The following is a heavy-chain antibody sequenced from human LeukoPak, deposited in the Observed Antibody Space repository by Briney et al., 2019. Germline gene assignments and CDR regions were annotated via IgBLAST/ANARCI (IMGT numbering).Heavy chain of an antibody. D-gene: IGHD1-1*01. V-gene: IGHV3-23*01. J-gene: IGHJ4*02. CDR2: ISACGRNR. CDR1: VFTFSSYA. Sequence: PGGSLRLSCAASVFTFSSYAMTWVRHAPGEGGELVSVISACGRNRDSADSVKGRFTLSRDNAENTLSPLMNSRRAEDTAIYYCAKLVGTGTTPTDYWGQGTLVTVSS. CDR3: AKLVGTGTTPTDY.